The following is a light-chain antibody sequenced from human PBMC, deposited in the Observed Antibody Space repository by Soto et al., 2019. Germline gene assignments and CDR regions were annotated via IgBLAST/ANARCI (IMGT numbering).Light chain of an antibody. CDR2: DAS. Sequence: EIVLTQSPATLSLSPGERATLSCRASQSVSSYLAWYQQKPGQAPRLLIYDASNRDTGIPARFSGSGSGTAFPLTIGSLVPEDFAVYYCQQRSNWPPLTFGGGTKVEI. J-gene: IGKJ4*01. CDR3: QQRSNWPPLT. CDR1: QSVSSY. V-gene: IGKV3-11*01.